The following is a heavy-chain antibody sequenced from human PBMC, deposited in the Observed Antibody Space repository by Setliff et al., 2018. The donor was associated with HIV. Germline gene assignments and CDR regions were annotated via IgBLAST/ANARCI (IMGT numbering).Heavy chain of an antibody. CDR1: GYSFINYA. V-gene: IGHV7-4-1*02. CDR3: AVDRHAFDI. J-gene: IGHJ3*02. D-gene: IGHD5-12*01. CDR2: IHTEQGFP. Sequence: ASVKVSCKASGYSFINYAINWLRQAPGRGLGWMGWIHTEQGFPMYAQGFTGRFVFSLDPSVNTAYLQINSLTPDDGGVYYCAVDRHAFDIWGQGTVVTVS.